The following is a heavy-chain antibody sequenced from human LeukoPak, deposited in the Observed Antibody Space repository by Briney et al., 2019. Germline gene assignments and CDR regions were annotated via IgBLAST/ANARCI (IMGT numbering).Heavy chain of an antibody. V-gene: IGHV1-69*13. CDR3: ASGGIYYGAAFDF. CDR2: IIPIFGTA. Sequence: GASVKVSCKASGGTFSSYAISWVRQAPGQGLEWMGGIIPIFGTANYAQKFQGRVTITADESTSTAYMELSSLRAEDTALYYCASGGIYYGAAFDFWGQGTLVTVSS. J-gene: IGHJ4*02. CDR1: GGTFSSYA. D-gene: IGHD1-26*01.